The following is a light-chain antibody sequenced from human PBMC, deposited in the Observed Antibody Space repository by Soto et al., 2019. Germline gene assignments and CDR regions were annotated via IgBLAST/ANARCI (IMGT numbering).Light chain of an antibody. J-gene: IGLJ1*01. Sequence: QSVLTQPRSVSGSPGQSVTISCTGTSSVVGSYNSVSWYQQHPGKAPKLMIFDVSKRPSGVPDRFSGSKSGNTASLTISGLRAEDETDYYCCSYAGSFTYVFGTGTKVTVL. V-gene: IGLV2-11*01. CDR3: CSYAGSFTYV. CDR1: SSVVGSYNS. CDR2: DVS.